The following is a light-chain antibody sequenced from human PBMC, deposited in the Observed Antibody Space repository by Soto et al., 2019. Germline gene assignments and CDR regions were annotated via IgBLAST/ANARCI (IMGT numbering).Light chain of an antibody. CDR2: DAS. V-gene: IGKV3-11*01. CDR3: QQRFIWLT. CDR1: QSFSNY. Sequence: EIVLTQSPAALSLSPGDGATVSCRASQSFSNYLAWYQLKPGRAPRLLIYDASNRATGIPARFSGSGSGTDFTLTISSLEPEDFAVYYCQQRFIWLTFGGGTKVDIK. J-gene: IGKJ4*01.